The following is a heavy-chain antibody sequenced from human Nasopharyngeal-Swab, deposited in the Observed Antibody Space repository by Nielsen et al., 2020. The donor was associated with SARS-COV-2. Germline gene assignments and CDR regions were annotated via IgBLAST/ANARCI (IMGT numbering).Heavy chain of an antibody. J-gene: IGHJ6*01. CDR1: GFTFSSYA. CDR2: ISYDGSNK. V-gene: IGHV3-30*04. CDR3: TLLQEHL. Sequence: GESLKISCAASGFTFSSYAMHWVRQAPGKGLEWVAVISYDGSNKYYAGSVRGRFTISRDTSKNTLYLQMNGLHQGPIGLPPGTLLQEHLWG.